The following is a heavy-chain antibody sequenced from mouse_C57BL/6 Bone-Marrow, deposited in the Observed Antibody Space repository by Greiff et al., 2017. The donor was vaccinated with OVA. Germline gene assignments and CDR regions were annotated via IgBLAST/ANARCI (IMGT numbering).Heavy chain of an antibody. CDR2: IDPSDSYT. Sequence: QVQLQQPGAELVRPGTSVKLSCKASGYTFTSYWMHWVKQRPGQGLEWIGVIDPSDSYTNYNQKFKGKATLTVDTSSSTAYMQLSSLTSEDSAVYYCASPFYYGSSLYAVDYWGQGTSVTVSS. CDR3: ASPFYYGSSLYAVDY. J-gene: IGHJ4*01. D-gene: IGHD1-1*01. V-gene: IGHV1-59*01. CDR1: GYTFTSYW.